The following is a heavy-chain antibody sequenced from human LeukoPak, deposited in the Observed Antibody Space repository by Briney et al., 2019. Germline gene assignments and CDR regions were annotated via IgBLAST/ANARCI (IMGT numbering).Heavy chain of an antibody. Sequence: SETLSLTCAVYGGSFSGYYWSWIRQPPGKGLEWIGEINHSGSTNYNPSLKSRVTISVDTSKNQFSLKLSSVTAADTAVYYCASSDYGDYVGAFDIWGQGTMVTVSS. CDR1: GGSFSGYY. CDR2: INHSGST. J-gene: IGHJ3*02. CDR3: ASSDYGDYVGAFDI. D-gene: IGHD4-17*01. V-gene: IGHV4-34*01.